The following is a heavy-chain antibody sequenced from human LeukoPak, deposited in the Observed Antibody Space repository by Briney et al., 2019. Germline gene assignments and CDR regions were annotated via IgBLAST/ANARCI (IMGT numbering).Heavy chain of an antibody. CDR3: ARSSRSIAARGVYYYYMDV. J-gene: IGHJ6*03. Sequence: PSGTLSLTCAVSGGFISSNNWWSWVRQPPGKGLEWIGEIYHSGSTNYNPSLKSRVTISVDKSKNQFSLKLSSVTAADTAVYYCARSSRSIAARGVYYYYMDVWGKGTPVTVSS. CDR1: GGFISSNNW. D-gene: IGHD6-6*01. CDR2: IYHSGST. V-gene: IGHV4-4*02.